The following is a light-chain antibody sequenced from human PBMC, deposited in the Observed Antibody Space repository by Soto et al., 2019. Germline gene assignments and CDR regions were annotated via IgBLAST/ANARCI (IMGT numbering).Light chain of an antibody. CDR3: QPRSNWPPGGT. V-gene: IGKV3-11*01. CDR2: DAF. CDR1: QSVSSY. Sequence: EIVLTQSPATLSLSPGERDTLSCRASQSVSSYLAWYQQKPGQSPWLHIYDAFQRATGIPARFSASGSGTDFTLTISCLELEDFAVYYCQPRSNWPPGGTFGPGTKVDI. J-gene: IGKJ3*01.